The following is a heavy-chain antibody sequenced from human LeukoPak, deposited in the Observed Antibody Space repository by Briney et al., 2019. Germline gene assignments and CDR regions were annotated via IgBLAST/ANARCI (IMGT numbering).Heavy chain of an antibody. V-gene: IGHV3-11*01. D-gene: IGHD3-22*01. Sequence: GGSLRLSCAASGFTFSDYYMSWIRQAPGKGLGWVSYISSSGSTIYYADSAKGRLNISRDNAKNSLYLKMNSLRAEDTAVYYCASSLTYYYESSGYNPEIDYWGQGTLVTVSS. J-gene: IGHJ4*02. CDR1: GFTFSDYY. CDR2: ISSSGSTI. CDR3: ASSLTYYYESSGYNPEIDY.